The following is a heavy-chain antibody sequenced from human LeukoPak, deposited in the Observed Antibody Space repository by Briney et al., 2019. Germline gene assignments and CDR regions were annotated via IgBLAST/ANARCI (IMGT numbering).Heavy chain of an antibody. D-gene: IGHD3-10*01. CDR3: AKDRGRQGIRGIIISYYFDY. CDR1: GFTFSSYG. J-gene: IGHJ4*02. V-gene: IGHV3-30*02. CDR2: IRYDGINK. Sequence: PGGSLRLSCAASGFTFSSYGMHWARQAPGKGLEWVAFIRYDGINKHYADSVKGRFTISRDSSKNTLYLQMSSLRAEDTAVYYCAKDRGRQGIRGIIISYYFDYWGQGTLVTVSS.